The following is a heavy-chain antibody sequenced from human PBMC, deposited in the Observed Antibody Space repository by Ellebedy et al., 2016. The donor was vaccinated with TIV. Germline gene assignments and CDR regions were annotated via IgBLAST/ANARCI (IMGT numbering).Heavy chain of an antibody. CDR1: GGSISSYH. CDR2: TYYTGST. CDR3: ARTPHYSSGSYYRISYYFDY. J-gene: IGHJ4*02. D-gene: IGHD3-10*01. V-gene: IGHV4-59*08. Sequence: MPGGSLRLSCTVSGGSISSYHWSWIRQPPGKGLEWIGYTYYTGSTNYNPSLKSRVTISVDTSKNQFSLKLSSVTAADTAVYYCARTPHYSSGSYYRISYYFDYWGQGTLVTVSS.